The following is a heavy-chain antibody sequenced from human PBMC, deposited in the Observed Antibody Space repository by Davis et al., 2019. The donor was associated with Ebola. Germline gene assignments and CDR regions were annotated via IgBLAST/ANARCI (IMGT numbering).Heavy chain of an antibody. CDR3: EKDAGGGFLRWEGIYYFDY. CDR2: IWYDGSNK. D-gene: IGHD4-23*01. Sequence: GESLKISCAASGFTFSSYGMHWVRQAPGKGLEWVAVIWYDGSNKYYADSVKGRFTISRDNSKNTLYLQMNSLRAEDTAVYYCEKDAGGGFLRWEGIYYFDYWGQGTLVTVSS. CDR1: GFTFSSYG. V-gene: IGHV3-30*02. J-gene: IGHJ4*02.